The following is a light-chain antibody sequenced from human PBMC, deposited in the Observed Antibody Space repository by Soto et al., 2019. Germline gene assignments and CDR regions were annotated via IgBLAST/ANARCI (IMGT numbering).Light chain of an antibody. CDR3: QLYNSYSA. CDR1: QSISSW. J-gene: IGKJ1*01. V-gene: IGKV1-5*01. CDR2: DAA. Sequence: DIPMTQYPSTLSASVGDRVTITCRASQSISSWLAWYQQKPGKAPKLLIYDAASLESGVPSMCSGSGSGTEFTLTIRSLQPDGFAKYYWQLYNSYSAFGHGTKVEI.